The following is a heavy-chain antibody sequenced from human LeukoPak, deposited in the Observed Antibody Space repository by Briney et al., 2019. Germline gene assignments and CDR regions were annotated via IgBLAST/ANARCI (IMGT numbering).Heavy chain of an antibody. J-gene: IGHJ4*02. Sequence: PSETLSLTCAVYGGSFSGYYXXWIXXPPXKXXEXIGXXNHXGSTNYHPSLKSRVTISVDTSKNQFSLKLSSVTAADTAVYFCARGPPTDYYDSSGFYYVFDYWGQGTLVTVSS. D-gene: IGHD3-22*01. V-gene: IGHV4-34*01. CDR3: ARGPPTDYYDSSGFYYVFDY. CDR1: GGSFSGYY. CDR2: XNHXGST.